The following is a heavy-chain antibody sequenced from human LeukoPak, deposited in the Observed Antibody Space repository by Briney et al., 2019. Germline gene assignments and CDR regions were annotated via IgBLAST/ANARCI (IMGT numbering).Heavy chain of an antibody. D-gene: IGHD6-19*01. CDR2: IGGSGATT. V-gene: IGHV3-23*01. Sequence: PGRSLRLSCAASGFTFSSYAMSWVRQAPGKGLEWVSSIGGSGATTFYADSVKGRFTISRDNSNNTLNLQMNSLRAEDTAVYYCATVTPGSGWSPTHPPNYWGQGTLVTVSS. CDR1: GFTFSSYA. J-gene: IGHJ4*02. CDR3: ATVTPGSGWSPTHPPNY.